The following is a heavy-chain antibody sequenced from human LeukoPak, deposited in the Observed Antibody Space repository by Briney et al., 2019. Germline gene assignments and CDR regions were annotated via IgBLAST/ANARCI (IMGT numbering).Heavy chain of an antibody. Sequence: QPGGSLRLSCAASGFTFSSYAMHWVRQAPGKGLEYVSGISSDGGSPLHVNSVKGRFTISRDNSKDTLYPQMGSLRAEDMAVYYCAREYCSGGRCQYYFDYWGQGTLVTVSS. CDR2: ISSDGGSP. J-gene: IGHJ4*02. CDR3: AREYCSGGRCQYYFDY. D-gene: IGHD2-15*01. V-gene: IGHV3-64*01. CDR1: GFTFSSYA.